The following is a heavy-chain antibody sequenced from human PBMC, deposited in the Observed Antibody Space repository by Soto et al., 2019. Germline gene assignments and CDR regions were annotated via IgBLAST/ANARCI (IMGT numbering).Heavy chain of an antibody. CDR1: GFALSSSY. D-gene: IGHD1-20*01. CDR3: ARDPPITSDYAMDV. CDR2: TYTGGST. J-gene: IGHJ6*02. Sequence: EVQLVETGGDLIQSGGSLRLSCAASGFALSSSYMMWFRQAPGKGLECSSLTYTGGSTHYADSVKGRFTISRDDSSNTLYLQMNSLRAEDTAVYYCARDPPITSDYAMDVWGQGTTVIVSS. V-gene: IGHV3-53*02.